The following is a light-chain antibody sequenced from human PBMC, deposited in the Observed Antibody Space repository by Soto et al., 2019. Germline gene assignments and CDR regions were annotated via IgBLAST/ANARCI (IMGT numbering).Light chain of an antibody. CDR2: DAS. CDR1: HDISNY. V-gene: IGKV1-33*01. J-gene: IGKJ4*01. CDR3: QQYDNLPLT. Sequence: DIQMTQSPSSLSASVGDRITITCQASHDISNYLNWYQQKPGKAPKLLIYDASNLETGVPSRFSGSGSGTDFTFTISSLQPEDIATYYCQQYDNLPLTFGGGTKVDI.